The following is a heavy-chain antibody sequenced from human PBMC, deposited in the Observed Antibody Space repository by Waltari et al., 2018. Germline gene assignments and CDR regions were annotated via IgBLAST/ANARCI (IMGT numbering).Heavy chain of an antibody. J-gene: IGHJ4*02. CDR1: GFTISSYG. Sequence: QVQLVESGGGVVQPGRSLRLSCAASGFTISSYGMHWVRQAPGNGLEWVALVLHGETKYADSVKGRFTISSDNSRNTLYLQMNSLRAEDTAVYYCAKSPHWSEFGHWGRGTLVTVSS. V-gene: IGHV3-30*18. D-gene: IGHD1-1*01. CDR3: AKSPHWSEFGH. CDR2: VLHGET.